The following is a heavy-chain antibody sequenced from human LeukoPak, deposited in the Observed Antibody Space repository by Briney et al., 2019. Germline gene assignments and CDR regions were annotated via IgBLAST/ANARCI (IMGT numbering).Heavy chain of an antibody. CDR2: IRYDGSNK. CDR3: AKDRSIAATGDFQH. J-gene: IGHJ1*01. V-gene: IGHV3-30*02. CDR1: GFTFSSYG. D-gene: IGHD6-25*01. Sequence: PGGSLRLSCAASGFTFSSYGMHWVRQAPGKGLEWVAFIRYDGSNKYYADSVKDRFTISRDNSKNMLYLQMNSLRAEDTAVYYCAKDRSIAATGDFQHWGQGTLVTVSS.